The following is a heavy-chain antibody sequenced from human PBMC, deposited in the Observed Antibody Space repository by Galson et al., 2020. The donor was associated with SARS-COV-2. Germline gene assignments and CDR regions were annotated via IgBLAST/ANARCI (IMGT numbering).Heavy chain of an antibody. CDR3: AKRATLFEVGPYGMDL. J-gene: IGHJ6*02. CDR2: ITYAGSNT. Sequence: AETLCLTCAASGFTFSNYDMRWFRQPPGKGLEWVAVITYAGSNTYYADSVRGRFIISRDTSKNTLYLQMDSLTAEDTAVYYCAKRATLFEVGPYGMDLWRQGPTGTDCS. CDR1: GFTFSNYD. V-gene: IGHV3-30*18. D-gene: IGHD3-10*02.